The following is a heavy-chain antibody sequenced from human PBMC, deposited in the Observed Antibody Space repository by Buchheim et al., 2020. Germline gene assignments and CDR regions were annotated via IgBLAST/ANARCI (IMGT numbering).Heavy chain of an antibody. D-gene: IGHD3-22*01. CDR2: IYYSGST. V-gene: IGHV4-31*03. J-gene: IGHJ6*02. Sequence: QVQLQESGPGLVKPSQTLSLTCTVSGGSISSGGYYWSWIRQHPGKGLEWIGYIYYSGSTYYNPSLKSRVTISLDTSKNQFSLKLSSVTAADTAVYYCARSNYYDSSGYYAKYYYYYGMDVWGQGTT. CDR3: ARSNYYDSSGYYAKYYYYYGMDV. CDR1: GGSISSGGYY.